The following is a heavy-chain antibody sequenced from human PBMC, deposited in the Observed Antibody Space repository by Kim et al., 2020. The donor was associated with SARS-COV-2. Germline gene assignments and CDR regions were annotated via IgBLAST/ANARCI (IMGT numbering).Heavy chain of an antibody. CDR3: ARGLGDDYGDYYYYYGMDV. V-gene: IGHV3-11*06. Sequence: KGRFAISRDHAKNSLVLQMNSLRAEDTAVYYCARGLGDDYGDYYYYYGMDVWGQGTTVTVSS. J-gene: IGHJ6*02. D-gene: IGHD4-17*01.